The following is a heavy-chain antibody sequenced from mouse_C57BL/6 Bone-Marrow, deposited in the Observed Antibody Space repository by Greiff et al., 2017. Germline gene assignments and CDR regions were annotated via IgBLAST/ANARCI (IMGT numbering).Heavy chain of an antibody. V-gene: IGHV7-3*01. CDR1: GFTFTDCY. CDR3: ARSLGFDY. D-gene: IGHD2-10*02. J-gene: IGHJ2*01. Sequence: EVQLVESGGGLVQPGGSLSLSCAASGFTFTDCYMSWVRQPPGKALEWLGFIRNKANGYTTEYSASVKGRFTISRDNSQSILYLQMNALRAEDSATYYCARSLGFDYWGQGTTLTVSS. CDR2: IRNKANGYTT.